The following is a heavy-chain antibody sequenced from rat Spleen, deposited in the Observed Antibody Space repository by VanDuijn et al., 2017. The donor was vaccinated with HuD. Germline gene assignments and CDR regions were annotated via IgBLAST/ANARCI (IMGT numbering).Heavy chain of an antibody. Sequence: EVQLVESDGGLVQPGRSLKLSCAASGFTFSDYYMAWVRQAPTKGLEWVATISYDGSSTYYRDSVKGRFTISRDNAKSTLYLQMDSLRSEDKATYYCARHGREPYYFDYWGQGVMVTVSS. D-gene: IGHD1-4*01. CDR3: ARHGREPYYFDY. J-gene: IGHJ2*01. CDR2: ISYDGSST. V-gene: IGHV5-29*01. CDR1: GFTFSDYY.